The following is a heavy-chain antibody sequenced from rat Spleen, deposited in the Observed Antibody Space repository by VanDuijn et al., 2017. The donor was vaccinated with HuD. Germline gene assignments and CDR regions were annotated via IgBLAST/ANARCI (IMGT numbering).Heavy chain of an antibody. CDR1: GFSLSSYG. J-gene: IGHJ2*01. CDR2: ILSGGST. Sequence: QVQLKESGPGLVQPSQTLSLTCTVSGFSLSSYGVIWVRQPPGKDLEWIAAILSGGSTYYNSVFKSRLSISRDTSKSQVYLRINRLQTEDTATYYCARADIGAIYTDGIWGQGVMVTVSS. V-gene: IGHV2S8*01. D-gene: IGHD1-2*01. CDR3: ARADIGAIYTDGI.